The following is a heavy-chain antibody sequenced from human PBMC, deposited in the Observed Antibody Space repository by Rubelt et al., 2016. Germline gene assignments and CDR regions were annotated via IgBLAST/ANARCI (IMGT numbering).Heavy chain of an antibody. CDR1: GFTFSSYW. D-gene: IGHD6-13*01. J-gene: IGHJ3*02. CDR3: ARDLGSDSSSFGAFDI. CDR2: IKQDGSEK. V-gene: IGHV3-7*03. Sequence: EVQLVESGGGLVQPGGSLRLSCAASGFTFSSYWMSWVRQAPGKGLEWVANIKQDGSEKYYVDSVKGRLTIPRDNAKKSRYLQMNSLRAEDTAVYYCARDLGSDSSSFGAFDIWGQGTMVTVSS.